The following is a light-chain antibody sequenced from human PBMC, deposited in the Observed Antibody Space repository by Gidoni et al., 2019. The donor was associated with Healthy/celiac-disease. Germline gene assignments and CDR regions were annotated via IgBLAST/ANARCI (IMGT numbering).Light chain of an antibody. J-gene: IGKJ1*01. CDR1: QSVSSY. V-gene: IGKV3-11*01. Sequence: EIVLTQSPATLSLSPGERATLSCRASQSVSSYLAWYQQKPGQAPSLLIYDASNRATGIPARFSGRGSGTDFTLTISSLEPEDFAVYYCQQRSNWPWTFGQGTKVEIK. CDR3: QQRSNWPWT. CDR2: DAS.